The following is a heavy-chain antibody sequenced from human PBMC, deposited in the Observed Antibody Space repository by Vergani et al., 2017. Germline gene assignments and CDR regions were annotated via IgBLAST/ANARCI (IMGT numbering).Heavy chain of an antibody. J-gene: IGHJ4*02. CDR1: GGSISSYY. CDR2: IYYSGST. CDR3: ARARGVDYGGNSGIYFDY. V-gene: IGHV4-59*01. D-gene: IGHD4-23*01. Sequence: QVQLQESGPGLVKPSETLSLTCTVSGGSISSYYWSWIRQPPGKGLEWIGYIYYSGSTNYNPSLKSRVTISVDTSKNQFSLKLSSVTAADTAVYYCARARGVDYGGNSGIYFDYWRQGTLVTVSS.